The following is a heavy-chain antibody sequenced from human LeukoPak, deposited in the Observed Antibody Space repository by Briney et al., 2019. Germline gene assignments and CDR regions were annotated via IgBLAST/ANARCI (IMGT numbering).Heavy chain of an antibody. CDR3: ARHTYYDFWSGWWDYYHYMAV. D-gene: IGHD3-3*01. V-gene: IGHV4-38-2*01. CDR1: GYSISSGYY. J-gene: IGHJ6*03. Sequence: SETLSLTCAVSGYSISSGYYWGWIRQPPGKGLEWIGSIYHSGSTYYNPSLKSRVTISVDTSKNQFSLKLSSVTAADTAVYYCARHTYYDFWSGWWDYYHYMAVWGKGTTVTVSS. CDR2: IYHSGST.